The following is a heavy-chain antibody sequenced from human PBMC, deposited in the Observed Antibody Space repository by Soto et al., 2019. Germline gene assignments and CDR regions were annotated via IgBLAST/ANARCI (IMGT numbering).Heavy chain of an antibody. CDR3: ARTSMQSRGYSYGHGGMDV. J-gene: IGHJ6*02. Sequence: LGESLKISCKGSGYSFTSYWIGWARQMPGKGLEWMGIIYPGDSYTNYSPSFQGHVTISADKSISTAYLQWSSLKASDTAMYYCARTSMQSRGYSYGHGGMDVWGQGTTVTVSS. CDR1: GYSFTSYW. V-gene: IGHV5-51*01. CDR2: IYPGDSYT. D-gene: IGHD5-18*01.